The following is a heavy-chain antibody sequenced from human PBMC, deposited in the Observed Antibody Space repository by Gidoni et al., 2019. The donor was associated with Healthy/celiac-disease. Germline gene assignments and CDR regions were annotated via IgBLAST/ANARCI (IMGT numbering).Heavy chain of an antibody. D-gene: IGHD3-22*01. CDR2: IYSGGST. CDR3: ARVSSSGYLPTDY. Sequence: EVQLVESGGGLVQPGGSLRLSCAASGFTVSCNYMSWVRQAPGKGLEWVSVIYSGGSTYYADSVKGRFTISRDNSKTTLYLQMNSLGAEDTAVYYCARVSSSGYLPTDYWGQGTLVTVSS. CDR1: GFTVSCNY. V-gene: IGHV3-66*02. J-gene: IGHJ4*02.